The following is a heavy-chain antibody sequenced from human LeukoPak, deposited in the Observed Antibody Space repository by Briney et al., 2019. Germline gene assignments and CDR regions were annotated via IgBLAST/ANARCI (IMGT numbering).Heavy chain of an antibody. J-gene: IGHJ4*02. CDR2: ISPNNGNT. CDR3: ARDSLGPTDY. CDR1: GYTFTSYG. Sequence: ASVKVSSKASGYTFTSYGISWVRQAPGQGLEWMGWISPNNGNTLYAQKFQGRVTMTRDTSISTAYMEVTSLRSDDTAVYYCARDSLGPTDYWGQGTLVTVSS. V-gene: IGHV1-18*01.